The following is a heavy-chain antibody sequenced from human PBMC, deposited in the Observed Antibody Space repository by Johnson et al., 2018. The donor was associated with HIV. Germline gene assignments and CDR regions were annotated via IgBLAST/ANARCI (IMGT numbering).Heavy chain of an antibody. D-gene: IGHD2-15*01. V-gene: IGHV3-30*04. J-gene: IGHJ3*02. CDR3: ARFDEGWTAFDI. CDR2: ISYDGSNK. Sequence: QVQLVESGGGVVQPGRSLRLSCAASGFIFNTYAMHWVRQAPGTGLEWVAVISYDGSNKYYADSVKGRFTISRANSKNTLYLQMNSLRAEDTAVYYCARFDEGWTAFDIWGQGTMVTVSS. CDR1: GFIFNTYA.